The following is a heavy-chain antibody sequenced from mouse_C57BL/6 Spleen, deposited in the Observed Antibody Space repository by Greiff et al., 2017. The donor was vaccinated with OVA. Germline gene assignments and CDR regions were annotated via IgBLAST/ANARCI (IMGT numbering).Heavy chain of an antibody. V-gene: IGHV15-2*01. CDR1: DSEVFPIAY. CDR2: ILPSIGRT. J-gene: IGHJ4*01. Sequence: QVQLKESGSELRSPGSSVKLSCKDFDSEVFPIAYMSWVRQKPGHGFEWIGGILPSIGRTIYGEKFEDKATLDADTLSNTAYLELNSLTSEDSAIYYCARRDYGSSYDYAMDYWGQGTSVTVSS. D-gene: IGHD1-1*01. CDR3: ARRDYGSSYDYAMDY.